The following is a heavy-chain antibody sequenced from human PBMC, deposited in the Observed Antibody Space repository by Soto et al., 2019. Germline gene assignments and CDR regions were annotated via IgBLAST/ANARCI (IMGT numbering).Heavy chain of an antibody. J-gene: IGHJ5*02. Sequence: GGSLRLSCAASGFTLSSYAMHWVRQAPGKGLEWVAVISYDGSSKYYADSVKGRFTISRDNSKNTLYLQMNSLRAEDTAVYYCARDPGYYYDSSGHLPRGPFDPWGQGTLVTVSS. V-gene: IGHV3-30-3*01. CDR2: ISYDGSSK. CDR1: GFTLSSYA. D-gene: IGHD3-22*01. CDR3: ARDPGYYYDSSGHLPRGPFDP.